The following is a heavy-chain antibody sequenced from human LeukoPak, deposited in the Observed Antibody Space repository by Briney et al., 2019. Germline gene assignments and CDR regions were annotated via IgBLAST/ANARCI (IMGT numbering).Heavy chain of an antibody. CDR3: ATYSNLLDFDY. CDR2: ISSSSSTI. Sequence: GGSLRLSCAASGFTFSDYSMNWVRQAPGKGLEWVSYISSSSSTIYYADSEKGRFTISRDNAKNSLYLQMNSLRAEDTAVYYCATYSNLLDFDYWGQGTLVTVSS. V-gene: IGHV3-48*04. D-gene: IGHD4-11*01. CDR1: GFTFSDYS. J-gene: IGHJ4*02.